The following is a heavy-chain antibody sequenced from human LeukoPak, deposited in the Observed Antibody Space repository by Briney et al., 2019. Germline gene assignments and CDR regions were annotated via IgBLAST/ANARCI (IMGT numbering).Heavy chain of an antibody. Sequence: GGSLRLSCAASGFTFSDYYMSWVRQAPGKGLEWVAYIRSSSSYTNYADSVKGRFTISRDNAKNTLYLQMNSLRAEDTAVYYCARVLKLYCGGDCNYFDYWGQGTLVTVSS. CDR3: ARVLKLYCGGDCNYFDY. CDR1: GFTFSDYY. CDR2: IRSSSSYT. D-gene: IGHD2-21*02. J-gene: IGHJ4*02. V-gene: IGHV3-11*05.